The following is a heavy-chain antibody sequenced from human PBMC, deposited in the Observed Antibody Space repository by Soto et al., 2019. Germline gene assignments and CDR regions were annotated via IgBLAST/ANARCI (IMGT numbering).Heavy chain of an antibody. Sequence: EVHVVESGGGLVQPGGSLRLSCEASGATFANYWMHWVRQVPGKGLVWVSRISNDGSDITYADSVKGRFTASRDNTKNMVFLQMYNLSVEDTAVYYCTRDIPLNWFDSWGQGTLVTVSS. V-gene: IGHV3-74*01. J-gene: IGHJ5*01. CDR2: ISNDGSDI. D-gene: IGHD2-21*01. CDR3: TRDIPLNWFDS. CDR1: GATFANYW.